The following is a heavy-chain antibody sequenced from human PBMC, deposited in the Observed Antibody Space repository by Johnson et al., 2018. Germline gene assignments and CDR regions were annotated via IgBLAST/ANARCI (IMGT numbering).Heavy chain of an antibody. CDR3: GKDRQWLVTSLEH. V-gene: IGHV3-23*04. Sequence: VQLVESGGGLVQPGGSLRLSCAASGFTFSTNAMGWVRRAPGKGRGWVPVISGGGGGTYYAAPVKGRFTISRDNSKNTLYLQMNSLRAEDTAVYYCGKDRQWLVTSLEHWGQGTLVTVSS. CDR1: GFTFSTNA. CDR2: ISGGGGGT. D-gene: IGHD6-19*01. J-gene: IGHJ1*01.